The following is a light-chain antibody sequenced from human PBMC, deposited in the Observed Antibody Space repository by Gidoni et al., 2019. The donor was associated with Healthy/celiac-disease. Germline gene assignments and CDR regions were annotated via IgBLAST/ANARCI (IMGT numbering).Light chain of an antibody. CDR1: QSISSY. J-gene: IGKJ1*01. CDR3: QQSYSTPPT. Sequence: DIQMSQSPSSLSASVGDRVTITCRASQSISSYLNWYQQKPGKAPKLLIYAASCLQSWVPSRFSGSGSGTDFTLTISSLHPEDFATYYCQQSYSTPPTFGQGTKVEIK. CDR2: AAS. V-gene: IGKV1-39*01.